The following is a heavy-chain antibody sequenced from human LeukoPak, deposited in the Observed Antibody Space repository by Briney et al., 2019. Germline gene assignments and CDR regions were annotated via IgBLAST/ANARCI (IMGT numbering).Heavy chain of an antibody. CDR2: IIPIFGTA. Sequence: SVRVSCKASGGTFSSYAISWVRQAPGQGLEWMGRIIPIFGTANYAQKFQGRVTITTDESTSTAYMELSSLRSEDTAVYYCAREGLQTYNWNYYVGNYYYYYMDVWGKGTTVTVSS. CDR3: AREGLQTYNWNYYVGNYYYYYMDV. V-gene: IGHV1-69*05. CDR1: GGTFSSYA. D-gene: IGHD1-7*01. J-gene: IGHJ6*03.